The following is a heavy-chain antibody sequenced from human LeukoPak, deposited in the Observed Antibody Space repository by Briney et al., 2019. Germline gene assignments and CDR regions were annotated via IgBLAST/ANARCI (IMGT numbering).Heavy chain of an antibody. CDR3: TNSGYDLAYLDY. CDR2: ITPIFGTA. Sequence: ASVKVSCKASGGTFSSYAISWVRQAPGQGLEWMGGITPIFGTANYAQKFQGRVTITADKSTSTAYMELSSLRSEDTAVYYCTNSGYDLAYLDYWGQGTLVTVSS. J-gene: IGHJ4*02. V-gene: IGHV1-69*06. CDR1: GGTFSSYA. D-gene: IGHD5-12*01.